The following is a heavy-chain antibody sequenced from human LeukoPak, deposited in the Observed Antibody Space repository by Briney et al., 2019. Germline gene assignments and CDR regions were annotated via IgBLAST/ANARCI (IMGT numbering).Heavy chain of an antibody. CDR3: AKPPPWLLMITGTPFDH. CDR1: GFTVSSNY. D-gene: IGHD3-16*01. J-gene: IGHJ4*02. V-gene: IGHV3-30*18. CDR2: ISYDGSNK. Sequence: GGSLRLSCAASGFTVSSNYMSWVRQAPGKGLEWLASISYDGSNKDYAVSVKGRFAISRDNSKNTLYLQMKSLRVEDTAVYYCAKPPPWLLMITGTPFDHWGQGTLVTVSS.